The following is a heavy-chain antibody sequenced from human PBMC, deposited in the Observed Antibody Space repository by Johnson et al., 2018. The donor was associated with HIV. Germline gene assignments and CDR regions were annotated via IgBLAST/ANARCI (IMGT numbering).Heavy chain of an antibody. D-gene: IGHD2-15*01. CDR1: GFTFSDYY. V-gene: IGHV3-11*04. J-gene: IGHJ3*02. CDR2: ISSSCSTI. CDR3: ARSKDCSGGSCPDAFDN. Sequence: VQLVESGGGLVKPGGSLTLSCVASGFTFSDYYMTWVRQAPGKGLEWASYISSSCSTIYSADSVKGRFTISRDNAKNSLYLQMNRLRAEDTAVYYCARSKDCSGGSCPDAFDNWGQGTMLIVSS.